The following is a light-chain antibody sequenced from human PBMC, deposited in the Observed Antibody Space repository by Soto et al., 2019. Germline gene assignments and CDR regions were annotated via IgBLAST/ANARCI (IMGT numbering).Light chain of an antibody. CDR1: QSVTDNY. CDR2: GAS. V-gene: IGKV3-20*01. Sequence: EIVLTQSPGTLSLSPGERATLSCRASQSVTDNYLAWYQQKPGQAPRLVISGASSRTSGIPDRFSASGSGTEFTLIISSLQSEDSAVYYCQQYNSWLWTFGQGTKVDIK. CDR3: QQYNSWLWT. J-gene: IGKJ1*01.